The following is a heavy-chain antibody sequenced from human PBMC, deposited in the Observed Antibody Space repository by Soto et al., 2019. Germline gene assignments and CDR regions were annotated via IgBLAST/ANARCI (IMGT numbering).Heavy chain of an antibody. CDR2: IIPLYGIT. Sequence: QVQLVQSGAEVKKPGSSVRVSCKAFGGTFGNYALSWVRQAPGQGLEWMGGIIPLYGITNYGQKFQGRVTITADKSTNTAXMELSSLRSXXXXXXXXXRGWSVDDXXXXXXXWG. CDR3: XRGWSVDDXXXXXXX. J-gene: IGHJ1*01. V-gene: IGHV1-69*17. D-gene: IGHD3-3*01. CDR1: GGTFGNYA.